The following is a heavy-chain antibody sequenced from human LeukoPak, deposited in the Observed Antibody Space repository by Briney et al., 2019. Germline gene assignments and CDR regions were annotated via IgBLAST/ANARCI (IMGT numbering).Heavy chain of an antibody. CDR2: IKQDGSEE. Sequence: GGSLRLSCAASGFTFSNYWMSWVRQAPGKGLEWVANIKQDGSEEYHVDSVKGRFTISRDNAKNSLYLQMNSLRAEDTAVYYCARAGPKVNWFDPWGQGTLVTVSS. CDR3: ARAGPKVNWFDP. V-gene: IGHV3-7*01. J-gene: IGHJ5*02. CDR1: GFTFSNYW.